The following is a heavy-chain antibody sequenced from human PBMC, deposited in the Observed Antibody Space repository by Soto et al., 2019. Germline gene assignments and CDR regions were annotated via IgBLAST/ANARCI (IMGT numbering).Heavy chain of an antibody. D-gene: IGHD6-13*01. CDR3: AKVQYISTWYIFDF. CDR1: GFTFSNYA. J-gene: IGHJ4*02. CDR2: ISSGGDSV. Sequence: EVQLLQSGGGLVQPGGSLRLSCAASGFTFSNYAMNWVRQAPGKGLEWVSAISSGGDSVDYADSVKGRLIISRDNSKNTLYLQMNILRAEDTAVYYCAKVQYISTWYIFDFWGQGALVAVSS. V-gene: IGHV3-23*01.